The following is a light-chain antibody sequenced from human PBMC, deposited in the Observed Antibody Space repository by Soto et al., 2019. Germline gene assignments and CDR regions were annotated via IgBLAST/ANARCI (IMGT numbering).Light chain of an antibody. J-gene: IGKJ1*01. CDR3: QQYNNWPQT. V-gene: IGKV3-15*01. Sequence: LVMTQSPATLSVSPGERATLSCRASQSVSSNLAWYQQKPGQAPRLLIYGASTRATGIPARFSGSGSGTEFALTISSLQSEDFAVYYCQQYNNWPQTFGQGTKV. CDR2: GAS. CDR1: QSVSSN.